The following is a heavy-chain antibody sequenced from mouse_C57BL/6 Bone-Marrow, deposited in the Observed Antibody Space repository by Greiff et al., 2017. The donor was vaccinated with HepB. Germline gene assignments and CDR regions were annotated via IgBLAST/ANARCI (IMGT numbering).Heavy chain of an antibody. CDR2: ISSGGSYT. D-gene: IGHD4-1*02. V-gene: IGHV5-6*01. Sequence: EVHLVESGGDLVKPGGSLKHSCAASGFTFSSYGMSWVRQTPDKRLEGVATISSGGSYTYYPDSVKGRFTISRDNAKNTLYLQMSSLKSEDTAMYYCARPSTGTKFAYWGQGTLVTVSA. CDR1: GFTFSSYG. CDR3: ARPSTGTKFAY. J-gene: IGHJ3*01.